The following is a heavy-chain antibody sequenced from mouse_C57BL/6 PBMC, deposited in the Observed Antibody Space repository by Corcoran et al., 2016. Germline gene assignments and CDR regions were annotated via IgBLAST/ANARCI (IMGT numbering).Heavy chain of an antibody. V-gene: IGHV14-2*01. Sequence: DQLQQSGAELVKPGASVQLSCTASGFNIKDYYMHWVKQRTEQGVEWFGRIDPEDGETKYAPKFQGKATITEDTSSNTAYLHLSSLTSEDTAVYYCARITTVGAPYYFDYCGQGTTLTVS. CDR2: IDPEDGET. D-gene: IGHD1-1*01. CDR1: GFNIKDYY. CDR3: ARITTVGAPYYFDY. J-gene: IGHJ2*01.